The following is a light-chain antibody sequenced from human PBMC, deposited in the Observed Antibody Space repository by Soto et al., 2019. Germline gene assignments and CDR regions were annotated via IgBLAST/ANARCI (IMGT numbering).Light chain of an antibody. CDR1: QSVSNSY. V-gene: IGKV3-20*01. Sequence: EIVLTQSPGTLSLSPGERATLSCRASQSVSNSYLAWYQQKPGQAPRVLISGASSRATGIPDRFSRSGSGTAFTLTISRLEPEDFAVYYCQQYGSSPFTFGNGTRLGIK. CDR3: QQYGSSPFT. CDR2: GAS. J-gene: IGKJ5*01.